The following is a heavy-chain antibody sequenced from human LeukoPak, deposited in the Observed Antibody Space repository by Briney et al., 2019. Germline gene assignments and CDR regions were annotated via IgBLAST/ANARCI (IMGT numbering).Heavy chain of an antibody. V-gene: IGHV1-69*05. CDR1: GGTFSSYA. Sequence: SVKVSCKASGGTFSSYAISWVRQAPGQGLEWMGGIIPIFGTANYAQKFQGRVTITTDESTSTAYIELSSLRSEDTAVYYCARRYRSSSGDDFDIWGQGTMVTVSS. CDR2: IIPIFGTA. CDR3: ARRYRSSSGDDFDI. J-gene: IGHJ3*02. D-gene: IGHD6-6*01.